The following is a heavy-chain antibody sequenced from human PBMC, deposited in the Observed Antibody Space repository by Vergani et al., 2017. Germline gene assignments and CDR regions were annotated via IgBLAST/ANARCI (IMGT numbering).Heavy chain of an antibody. Sequence: EVQLVQSGAEVKKPGESQKLSCKGSGYSFTIYWIGWVRHVPGKGLEWMGIIYPGDYDTRYSPSFQGPVTISADKSIGTAYLQRSSLKASDTAMYYCARQRVVGGSSESMAGWGQGTTVTVSS. D-gene: IGHD2-15*01. V-gene: IGHV5-51*01. J-gene: IGHJ6*02. CDR3: ARQRVVGGSSESMAG. CDR2: IYPGDYDT. CDR1: GYSFTIYW.